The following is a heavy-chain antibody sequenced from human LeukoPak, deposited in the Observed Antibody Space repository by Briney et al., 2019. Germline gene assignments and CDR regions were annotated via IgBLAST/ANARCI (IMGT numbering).Heavy chain of an antibody. Sequence: GGSLRLSCAASGFTFSSYAMSWVRQAPGKGLEWVSAISGSGGSTYYADSVKGRFTISRDNSKNTLYLQMNSLRAEDTAVYYCARDGGYCSGGSCYQDYWGQGTLVTVSS. V-gene: IGHV3-23*01. CDR1: GFTFSSYA. J-gene: IGHJ4*02. CDR3: ARDGGYCSGGSCYQDY. CDR2: ISGSGGST. D-gene: IGHD2-15*01.